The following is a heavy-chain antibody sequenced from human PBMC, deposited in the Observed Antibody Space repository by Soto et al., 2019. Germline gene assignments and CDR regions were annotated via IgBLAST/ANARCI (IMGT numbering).Heavy chain of an antibody. Sequence: QVQLVQSGAEVKKPGASVKVSCKASGYTFTNYGITWVRQAPGQGPEWMGWINNYNGETKYTQTLQGRVTMTTDTSTSTAYMALRSLRSDDTAVYYCARGGSSWSAEYYQHWGQGTLVIVSS. CDR1: GYTFTNYG. CDR2: INNYNGET. V-gene: IGHV1-18*01. CDR3: ARGGSSWSAEYYQH. D-gene: IGHD6-13*01. J-gene: IGHJ1*01.